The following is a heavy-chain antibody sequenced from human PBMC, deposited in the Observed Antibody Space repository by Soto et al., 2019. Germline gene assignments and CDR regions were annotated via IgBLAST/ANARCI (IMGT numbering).Heavy chain of an antibody. CDR2: ISSSSGST. D-gene: IGHD5-12*01. CDR3: ARDRGGYDRLYYYHGMDV. V-gene: IGHV3-11*06. CDR1: GFTFSDYY. Sequence: GGSLRLSCAASGFTFSDYYMSWIRQAPGKGLEYISYISSSSGSTNYADSVTARFTISRDNAKNSPYLQMSSLRAEETAVYYCARDRGGYDRLYYYHGMDVWGQGTTVTVSS. J-gene: IGHJ6*02.